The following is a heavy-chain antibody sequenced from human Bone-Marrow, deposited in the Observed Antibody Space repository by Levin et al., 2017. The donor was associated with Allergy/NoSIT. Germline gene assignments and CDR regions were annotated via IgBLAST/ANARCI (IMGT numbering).Heavy chain of an antibody. V-gene: IGHV3-7*01. CDR3: ARDNFEL. Sequence: GESLKISCAASGFTFSNDWMIWVRQAPGKGLEWVANIKEDGRDKYYMDSVKGRFTISRDNAKNSLYLQMNSLKAEDTAVYYCARDNFELWGQGTLVTVSS. J-gene: IGHJ4*02. CDR1: GFTFSNDW. CDR2: IKEDGRDK.